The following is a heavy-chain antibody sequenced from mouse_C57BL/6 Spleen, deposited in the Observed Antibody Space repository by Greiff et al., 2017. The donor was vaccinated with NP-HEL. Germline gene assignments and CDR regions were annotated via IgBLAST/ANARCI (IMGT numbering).Heavy chain of an antibody. Sequence: EVQGVESGGGLVQPGGSLKLSCAASGFTFSDYGMAWVRQAPRKGPEWVAFISNLAYSIYYADTMTGRFTIARENAKNTLYLEMSSLRAEDTAMYYCASCGSGFAYWGQGTLVTVSA. CDR2: ISNLAYSI. CDR1: GFTFSDYG. V-gene: IGHV5-15*01. J-gene: IGHJ3*01. D-gene: IGHD1-1*01. CDR3: ASCGSGFAY.